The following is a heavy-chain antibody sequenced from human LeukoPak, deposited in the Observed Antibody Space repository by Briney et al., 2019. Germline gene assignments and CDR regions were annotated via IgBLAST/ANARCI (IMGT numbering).Heavy chain of an antibody. V-gene: IGHV4-34*01. CDR2: INHSGST. CDR3: ARGFLAAD. Sequence: PSETLSLTCAVYGGSFSGYYWSWIRRPPGKGLEWIGEINHSGSTNYNPSLKSRVTISVDTSKNQFSLKLSSVTAADTAVYYCARGFLAADWGQGTLVTVSS. CDR1: GGSFSGYY. J-gene: IGHJ4*02. D-gene: IGHD3-3*01.